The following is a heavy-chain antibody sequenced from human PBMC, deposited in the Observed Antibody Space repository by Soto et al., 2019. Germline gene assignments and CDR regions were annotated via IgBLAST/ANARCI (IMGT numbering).Heavy chain of an antibody. CDR2: VYYSGIT. Sequence: PSETLSLTCTVSVGSISSYYWSWIRQPPGKGLDWIGYVYYSGITNYNPSLKSRVTVSVDTSKNQFSLKLSSVTAADTAVYYCARVHCSGGNCLDLFDYWGQGTLVTVSS. D-gene: IGHD2-15*01. V-gene: IGHV4-59*01. CDR3: ARVHCSGGNCLDLFDY. J-gene: IGHJ4*02. CDR1: VGSISSYY.